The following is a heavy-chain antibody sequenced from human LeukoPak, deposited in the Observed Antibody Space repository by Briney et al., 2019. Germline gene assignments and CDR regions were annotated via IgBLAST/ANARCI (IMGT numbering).Heavy chain of an antibody. D-gene: IGHD3-3*01. Sequence: SETLSLTCTVSGGSISSSSYYWGWIRQPPGKGLDWIGSIYYSGSTYYNPSLKSRVTISVDTSKNQFSLKLSSVTAADTAVYYCARHETTIFGVVRHFDYWGQGTLVTVSS. J-gene: IGHJ4*02. CDR3: ARHETTIFGVVRHFDY. CDR2: IYYSGST. CDR1: GGSISSSSYY. V-gene: IGHV4-39*01.